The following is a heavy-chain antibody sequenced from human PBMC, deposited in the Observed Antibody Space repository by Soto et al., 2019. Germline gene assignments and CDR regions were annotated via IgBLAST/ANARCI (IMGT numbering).Heavy chain of an antibody. J-gene: IGHJ6*02. CDR2: IDPSDSYT. D-gene: IGHD2-2*01. Sequence: GESLKISCKGSGYSFTSYWISGVRQMPGKGLEWMGRIDPSDSYTNYSPSFQGHVTISADKSISTAYLQWSSLKASDTAMYYCARRDIVVVPAASYGMDVWGQGTTVTVSS. CDR1: GYSFTSYW. CDR3: ARRDIVVVPAASYGMDV. V-gene: IGHV5-10-1*01.